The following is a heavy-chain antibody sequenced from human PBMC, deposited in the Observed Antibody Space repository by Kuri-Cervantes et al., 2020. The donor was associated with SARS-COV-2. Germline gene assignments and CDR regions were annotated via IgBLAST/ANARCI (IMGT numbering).Heavy chain of an antibody. Sequence: SETLSLTCSVSGGSISSYYWSWIRQPPGKGLEWIGNIYFTGNTNYNPALESRVTKSIDTPKNQFSLMLGSLTAADTAVYYCARRFGDYGQFDYWGQGTLVTVSS. V-gene: IGHV4-59*01. J-gene: IGHJ4*02. D-gene: IGHD2-21*01. CDR2: IYFTGNT. CDR3: ARRFGDYGQFDY. CDR1: GGSISSYY.